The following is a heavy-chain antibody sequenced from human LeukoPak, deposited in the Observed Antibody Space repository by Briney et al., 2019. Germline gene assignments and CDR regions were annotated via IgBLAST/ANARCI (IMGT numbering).Heavy chain of an antibody. D-gene: IGHD7-27*01. CDR3: ASFLGLETDYFDY. V-gene: IGHV4-59*01. CDR1: GGSISSYY. CDR2: IYYSGST. Sequence: SETLSLTCTVSGGSISSYYWSWIRQPPGKGLEWIGYIYYSGSTYYNPSLKSRVTISVDTSKNQFSPKLSSVTAADTAVYYCASFLGLETDYFDYWGQGTLVTVSS. J-gene: IGHJ4*02.